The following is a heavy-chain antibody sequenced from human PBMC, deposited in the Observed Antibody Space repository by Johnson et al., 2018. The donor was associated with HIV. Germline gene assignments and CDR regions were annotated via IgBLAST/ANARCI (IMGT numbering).Heavy chain of an antibody. V-gene: IGHV3-66*04. J-gene: IGHJ3*02. CDR2: IYSGGST. D-gene: IGHD6-6*01. CDR3: AKQQLVPDDAFDI. CDR1: GFTVSSNY. Sequence: VQLVESGGGLVQPGGSLRLSCAASGFTVSSNYMSWVCQAPGTGLEWVAVIYSGGSTYYADSVKGRFTISRDNSKHTLYLQMNSLRAEDTAVYYCAKQQLVPDDAFDIWGQGTMVTVSS.